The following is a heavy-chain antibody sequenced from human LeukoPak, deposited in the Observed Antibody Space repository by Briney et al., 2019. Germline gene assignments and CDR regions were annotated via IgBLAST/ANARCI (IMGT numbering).Heavy chain of an antibody. V-gene: IGHV3-7*01. CDR3: ARLGLEVGGPNWFDP. J-gene: IGHJ5*02. CDR1: GFSFSSNW. D-gene: IGHD1-1*01. CDR2: IKRDGSQK. Sequence: GGSLRLSCAAPGFSFSSNWMGWVRQAPGKGLKWVAHIKRDGSQKYYLDSVKGRFTISRDNAKNSLYLQMNSLRVEDTAVYYCARLGLEVGGPNWFDPWGQGTLVTVSS.